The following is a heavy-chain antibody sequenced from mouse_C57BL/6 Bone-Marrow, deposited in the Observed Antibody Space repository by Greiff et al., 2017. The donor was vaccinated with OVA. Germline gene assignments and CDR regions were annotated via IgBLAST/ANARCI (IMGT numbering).Heavy chain of an antibody. CDR1: GFNIKDDY. CDR2: IDPENGDT. V-gene: IGHV14-4*01. J-gene: IGHJ2*01. D-gene: IGHD1-1*01. CDR3: TPSFYVVYFDY. Sequence: VQLQQSGAELVRPGASVKLSCTASGFNIKDDYMHWVKQRPEQGLEWIGWIDPENGDTEYASQFQGKATITADTSSNTASLQLSSLTSEDTAVYYCTPSFYVVYFDYWGQGTTLTVSS.